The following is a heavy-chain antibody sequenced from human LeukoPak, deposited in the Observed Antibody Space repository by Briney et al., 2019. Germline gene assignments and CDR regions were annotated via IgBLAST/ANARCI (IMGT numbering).Heavy chain of an antibody. D-gene: IGHD3-10*01. J-gene: IGHJ4*02. Sequence: GASVKVSCKASGYTFTAYYLHWVRQAPGQGLEWMGWINPNSGGGTNYAQNFQGRVTMTRDTSVGTAYMELSRLTSDDTAVYYCARGELLDYWGQGSLATVSS. CDR1: GYTFTAYY. V-gene: IGHV1-2*02. CDR3: ARGELLDY. CDR2: INPNSGGGT.